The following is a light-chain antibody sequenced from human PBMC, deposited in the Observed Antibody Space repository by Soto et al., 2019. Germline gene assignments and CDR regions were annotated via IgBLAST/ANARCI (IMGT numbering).Light chain of an antibody. V-gene: IGKV3-15*01. Sequence: EIVMTQSPATLSVSPGERATLSCRASQSVSSNLAWYQQKPGQAPRLLIYGASTRATGIPARFSGSGSGTGFTLTISSLQSEDFAVSYCQQYNNWPRTFGQGTKVEIK. CDR2: GAS. J-gene: IGKJ1*01. CDR1: QSVSSN. CDR3: QQYNNWPRT.